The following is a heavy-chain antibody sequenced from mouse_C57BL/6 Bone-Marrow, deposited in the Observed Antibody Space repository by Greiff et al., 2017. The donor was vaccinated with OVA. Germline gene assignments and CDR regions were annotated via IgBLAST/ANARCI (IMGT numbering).Heavy chain of an antibody. CDR3: ARRGCTTAPDY. D-gene: IGHD1-2*01. CDR1: GFTFSSYG. J-gene: IGHJ2*01. CDR2: ISSGGSYT. Sequence: EVKVVESGGDLVKPGGSLKLSCAASGFTFSSYGMSWVRQTPDKRLEWVATISSGGSYTYYPDSVKGRFTISRDNAKNTLYLQMSSLKSEDTAMYYCARRGCTTAPDYWGQGTTLTVSS. V-gene: IGHV5-6*02.